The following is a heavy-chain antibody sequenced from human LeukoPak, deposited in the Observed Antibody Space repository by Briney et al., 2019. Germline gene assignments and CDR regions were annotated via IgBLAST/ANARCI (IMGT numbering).Heavy chain of an antibody. V-gene: IGHV1-46*01. J-gene: IGHJ5*02. CDR3: AISPYSYYDP. CDR1: GYTFPSYF. D-gene: IGHD5-18*01. CDR2: INPTGGST. Sequence: ASVKVSCKASGYTFPSYFMHWVRQAPGQGLEWMGIINPTGGSTTYAQKFQGRVTMARDTSTSTVYMELRSLRSDDTAVYYCAISPYSYYDPWGQGTLVTVSS.